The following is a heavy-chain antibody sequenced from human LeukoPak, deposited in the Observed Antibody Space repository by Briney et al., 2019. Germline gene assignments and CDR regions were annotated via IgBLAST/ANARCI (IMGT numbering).Heavy chain of an antibody. D-gene: IGHD3-10*01. CDR1: GFTFSSNS. CDR2: ISSGSTYI. V-gene: IGHV3-21*01. J-gene: IGHJ4*02. CDR3: ASDYYGSGSYSRFDY. Sequence: GGSLRLSCAASGFTFSSNSLNWVRQPPGKGLGWVSSISSGSTYIYYADSVKGRFTISRDNAKNSLYLQMNSLRAEDTAVYYCASDYYGSGSYSRFDYWGQGTLVTVSS.